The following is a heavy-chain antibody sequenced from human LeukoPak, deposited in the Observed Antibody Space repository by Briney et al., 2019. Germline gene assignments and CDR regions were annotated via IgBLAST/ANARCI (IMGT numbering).Heavy chain of an antibody. V-gene: IGHV1-2*02. D-gene: IGHD3-16*01. CDR3: ARRGKGLGYYMDV. CDR1: GYTFTGYY. Sequence: ASVKVSCKASGYTFTGYYMHWLRQAPGKGLEWMGWINPNSGGTNYAQKFQGRVTMTRNTSISTAYMELSSLTSEDTAVYYCARRGKGLGYYMDVWGKGTTVTISS. CDR2: INPNSGGT. J-gene: IGHJ6*03.